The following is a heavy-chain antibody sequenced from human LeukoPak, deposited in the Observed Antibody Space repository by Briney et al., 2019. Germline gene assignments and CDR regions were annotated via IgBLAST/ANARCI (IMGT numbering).Heavy chain of an antibody. V-gene: IGHV3-48*03. CDR1: GFTFSSYA. J-gene: IGHJ6*04. D-gene: IGHD3-22*01. CDR3: AELGITMIGGV. Sequence: GGSLRLSCAASGFTFSSYAMSWVRQAPGKGLEWVSYISSSGSTIYYADSVKGRFTISRDDAKNSLYLQMNSLRAEDTAVYYCAELGITMIGGVWGKGATVTISS. CDR2: ISSSGSTI.